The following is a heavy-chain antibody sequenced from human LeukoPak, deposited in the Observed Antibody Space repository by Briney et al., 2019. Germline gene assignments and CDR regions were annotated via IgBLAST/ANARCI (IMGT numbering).Heavy chain of an antibody. V-gene: IGHV4-39*01. CDR1: GDSISSETYH. Sequence: PSETLSLTCTVSGDSISSETYHWGWIRQPPGKGLQWIGSIFYAGSTYYNPSLRSRVSISVDTSKDQFSLKLFPVTAADTAVYYCARHGWQHLVDVWFDPWGQGSQVIVSS. CDR3: ARHGWQHLVDVWFDP. D-gene: IGHD6-13*01. CDR2: IFYAGST. J-gene: IGHJ5*02.